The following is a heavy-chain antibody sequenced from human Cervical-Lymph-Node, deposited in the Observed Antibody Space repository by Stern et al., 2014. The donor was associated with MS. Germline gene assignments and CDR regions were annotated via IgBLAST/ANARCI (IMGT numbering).Heavy chain of an antibody. CDR3: VRDVDYDF. V-gene: IGHV3-21*01. CDR1: GYSFSNYS. CDR2: FSTASTNI. J-gene: IGHJ4*02. Sequence: EQLVESGGGLVKPGGSLRLACEASGYSFSNYSMNWVRQAPGKGLEWVSSFSTASTNITYGDSVKGRFTTSTATAQTTQHSQMDSLRVEDTAIYYCVRDVDYDFWGQGILVIVSS.